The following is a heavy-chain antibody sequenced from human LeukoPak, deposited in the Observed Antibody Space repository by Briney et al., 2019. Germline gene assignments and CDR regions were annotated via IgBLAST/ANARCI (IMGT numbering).Heavy chain of an antibody. Sequence: PSETLSLTCTVSGGSISSGDYYWSWIRQPPGKGLEWIGYIYYSGSTNYNPSLKSRVTISVDTSKNQFSLKLSSVTAADTAVYYCARGRIAAAGYRHNWFDPWGQGTLVTVSS. V-gene: IGHV4-30-4*01. D-gene: IGHD6-13*01. CDR3: ARGRIAAAGYRHNWFDP. CDR2: IYYSGST. J-gene: IGHJ5*02. CDR1: GGSISSGDYY.